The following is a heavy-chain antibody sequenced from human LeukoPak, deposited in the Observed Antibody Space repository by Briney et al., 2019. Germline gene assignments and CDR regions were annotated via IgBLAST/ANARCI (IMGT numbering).Heavy chain of an antibody. V-gene: IGHV3-53*01. CDR3: ARLLSASRHYFDY. CDR2: IYGGGST. Sequence: GGSLRLSCAASGFTVSSDYLAWVRQAPGKGLEWISVIYGGGSTYHADSVTGRFTISRDSSRDVLYLHMHYLAVEDTAVYYCARLLSASRHYFDYWGQGTLVTVSS. CDR1: GFTVSSDY. J-gene: IGHJ4*02. D-gene: IGHD2-15*01.